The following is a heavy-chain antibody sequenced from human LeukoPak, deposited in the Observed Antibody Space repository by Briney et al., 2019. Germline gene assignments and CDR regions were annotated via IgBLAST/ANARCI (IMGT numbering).Heavy chain of an antibody. CDR2: ISSSGSTI. CDR1: GFTFSSYE. J-gene: IGHJ4*02. D-gene: IGHD3-9*01. CDR3: ARARSYFEWYPPSDY. V-gene: IGHV3-48*03. Sequence: PGGSLRLSCAASGFTFSSYEMHWVRQAPGKGLEWVSYISSSGSTIYYADSVKGRFTISRDNAKNSLYLQMNSLRAEDTAVYYCARARSYFEWYPPSDYWGQGTLVTVSS.